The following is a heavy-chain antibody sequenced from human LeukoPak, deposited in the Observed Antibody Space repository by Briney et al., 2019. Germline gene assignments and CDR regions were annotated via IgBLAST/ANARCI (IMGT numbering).Heavy chain of an antibody. CDR3: ARVPGDLYAFDI. CDR2: MYYTGNT. V-gene: IGHV4-39*01. CDR1: GDSVTSGIYY. D-gene: IGHD7-27*01. J-gene: IGHJ3*02. Sequence: SETLSLTCAVSGDSVTSGIYYWGWIRQPPGEGLEWIGSMYYTGNTYYNPSLKSRVTISVDTSNNQFSLNLSSVTAADTAVHYCARVPGDLYAFDIWGQGTMVTVSS.